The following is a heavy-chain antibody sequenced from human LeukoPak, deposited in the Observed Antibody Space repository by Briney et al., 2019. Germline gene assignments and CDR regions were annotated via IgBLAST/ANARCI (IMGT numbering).Heavy chain of an antibody. Sequence: SETLSLTCTVSGGSISSSSYYWGWIRQPPGKGLEWIGSIYYSGSTYYNPSLKSRVTISVDTSKNQFSLKLSSVTAADTAVYYCARGPVTTLRDAFDIWGQGTMVTVSS. J-gene: IGHJ3*02. CDR3: ARGPVTTLRDAFDI. V-gene: IGHV4-39*07. CDR1: GGSISSSSYY. D-gene: IGHD4-17*01. CDR2: IYYSGST.